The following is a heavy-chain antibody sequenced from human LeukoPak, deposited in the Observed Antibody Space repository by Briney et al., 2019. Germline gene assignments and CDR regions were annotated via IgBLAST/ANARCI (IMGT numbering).Heavy chain of an antibody. D-gene: IGHD1-7*01. CDR3: ARVPYNWNYRILSWFDP. V-gene: IGHV4-59*01. Sequence: SETLSLTCTVSGGSIRSFFWSWLRQPPGKPLEWLGHIYHTGSTNYNPSFKSRLTISVDMSKNLFSLKLTSLTSADTAIYYCARVPYNWNYRILSWFDPWGQGTLVTVSS. CDR2: IYHTGST. CDR1: GGSIRSFF. J-gene: IGHJ5*02.